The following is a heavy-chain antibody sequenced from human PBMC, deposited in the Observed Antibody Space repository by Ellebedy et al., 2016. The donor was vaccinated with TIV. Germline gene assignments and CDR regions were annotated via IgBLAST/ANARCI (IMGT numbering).Heavy chain of an antibody. D-gene: IGHD3-10*01. J-gene: IGHJ4*02. CDR2: TSFDGTYK. V-gene: IGHV3-30*18. CDR3: AKGKFYYGSGSFMSYYFDY. CDR1: GFTFSSYG. Sequence: GESLKISXAASGFTFSSYGMHWVRQVPGKGLECVALTSFDGTYKHYADSVKGRFTVSRDNVENTLYLQMNSLRPEDSAVYYCAKGKFYYGSGSFMSYYFDYWGQGTQVTVSS.